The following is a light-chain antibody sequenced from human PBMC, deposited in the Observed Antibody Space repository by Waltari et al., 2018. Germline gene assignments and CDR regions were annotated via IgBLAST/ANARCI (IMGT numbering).Light chain of an antibody. CDR3: QQTHSIPFT. CDR1: QTISRY. CDR2: AAS. Sequence: DIQMTQSPSSLSASVGDRDTITCRASQTISRYFNWYQQKPGKAPKLLIYAASTLQSGVPARFSGSGSGTDFILTISSLQPEDFATYYCQQTHSIPFTFGQGTKVEI. J-gene: IGKJ2*01. V-gene: IGKV1-39*01.